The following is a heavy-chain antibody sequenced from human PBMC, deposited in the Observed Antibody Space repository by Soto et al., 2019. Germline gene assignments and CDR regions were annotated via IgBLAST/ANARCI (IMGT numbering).Heavy chain of an antibody. Sequence: SETLSLTCAVYGGSFSGYYWSWIRQPPGKGLEWIGEINHSGSTNYNPSLRSRVTISLDTSKSQFSLNLSSVTAADTAVYYCVRGPLGWFDPWGQGTLVTVSS. J-gene: IGHJ5*02. CDR2: INHSGST. CDR1: GGSFSGYY. CDR3: VRGPLGWFDP. V-gene: IGHV4-34*01.